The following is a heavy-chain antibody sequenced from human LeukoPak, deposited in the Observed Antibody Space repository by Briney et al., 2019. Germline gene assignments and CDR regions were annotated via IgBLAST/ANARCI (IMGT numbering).Heavy chain of an antibody. CDR3: AKNVQYSSSPFDY. D-gene: IGHD6-6*01. CDR1: GFTFSNYA. CDR2: IGGSAANT. J-gene: IGHJ4*02. V-gene: IGHV3-23*01. Sequence: GGSFRLSCAASGFTFSNYAMSWVRQAPGKGLEWVSAIGGSAANTYYADSVKGRFTISRDNSGNTLYLQMNSLRAEDTAVYYCAKNVQYSSSPFDYWGQGTLVTVSS.